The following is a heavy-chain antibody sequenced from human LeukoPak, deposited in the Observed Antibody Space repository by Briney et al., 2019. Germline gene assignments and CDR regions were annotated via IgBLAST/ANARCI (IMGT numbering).Heavy chain of an antibody. Sequence: GGSLRLSCAASGFTFDDQAMYWVRQAPGKGLEWVSLISWDGGTTYYADSVKGRFTISRDNSKNSLYLEMNSLRAEDTALYYCAKGSHWNYGGYYLDYWGQGTQVTVSS. D-gene: IGHD1-7*01. CDR3: AKGSHWNYGGYYLDY. J-gene: IGHJ4*02. V-gene: IGHV3-43D*03. CDR1: GFTFDDQA. CDR2: ISWDGGTT.